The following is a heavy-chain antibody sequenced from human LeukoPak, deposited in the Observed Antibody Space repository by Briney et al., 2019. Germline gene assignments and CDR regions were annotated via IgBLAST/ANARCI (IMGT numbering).Heavy chain of an antibody. Sequence: PGGSLRLSCGASGFSFSTYWMSWVRQAPGKGLEWVANINHDGRKKPYVDSVKGRFTISRDNAKNSLFLQMNSLRPEDTAVYYCATVTSYRVDYWGKGTTVTVSS. J-gene: IGHJ6*04. V-gene: IGHV3-7*01. CDR3: ATVTSYRVDY. CDR2: INHDGRKK. D-gene: IGHD3-9*01. CDR1: GFSFSTYW.